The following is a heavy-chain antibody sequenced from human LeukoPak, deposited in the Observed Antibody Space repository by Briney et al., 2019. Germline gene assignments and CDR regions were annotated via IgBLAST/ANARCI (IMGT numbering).Heavy chain of an antibody. CDR3: AKQAYDSSGYYTQSFDY. CDR2: ICGSGGST. J-gene: IGHJ4*02. D-gene: IGHD3-22*01. V-gene: IGHV3-23*01. Sequence: GGSLRLSCSASVFTFSSYAMSWVRQAPGQGLEWVSAICGSGGSTYYADSVKGRFTISRDNSKNTLYLQMNSLRAEDTAVYYCAKQAYDSSGYYTQSFDYWGQGTLVTVSS. CDR1: VFTFSSYA.